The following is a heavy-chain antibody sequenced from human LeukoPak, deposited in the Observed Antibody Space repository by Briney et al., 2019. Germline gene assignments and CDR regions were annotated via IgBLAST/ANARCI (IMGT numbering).Heavy chain of an antibody. CDR2: IYYSGST. Sequence: PSETLSLTCTVSGGSIGSSSYDWGWIRQPPGKGVEWIGSIYYSGSTYYNPSLESRLTLSVDTSKNQFSLKLSSVTAADTAVYYCARGSPYEHWGQGTLVTVSS. CDR1: GGSIGSSSYD. V-gene: IGHV4-39*01. D-gene: IGHD3-3*01. J-gene: IGHJ4*02. CDR3: ARGSPYEH.